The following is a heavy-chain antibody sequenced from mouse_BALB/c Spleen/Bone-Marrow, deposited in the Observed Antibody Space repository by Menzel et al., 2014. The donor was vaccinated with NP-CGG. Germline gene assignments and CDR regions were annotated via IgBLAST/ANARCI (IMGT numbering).Heavy chain of an antibody. CDR3: ARGKGIYLGFAY. V-gene: IGHV14-3*02. CDR1: GFNIKDTY. J-gene: IGHJ3*01. Sequence: EVKLVESGAELVKPGASVKLSCTASGFNIKDTYMNWVKQRPEQGLEWIGRIEPANGNTKYDPKFQGKATITTDTSSNTAYQQLSSLASEDTAVYYCARGKGIYLGFAYWGQGTLVTVSA. CDR2: IEPANGNT. D-gene: IGHD2-1*01.